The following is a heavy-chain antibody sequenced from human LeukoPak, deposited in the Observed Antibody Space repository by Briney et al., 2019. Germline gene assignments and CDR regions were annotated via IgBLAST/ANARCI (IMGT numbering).Heavy chain of an antibody. CDR1: GGSFSGYY. J-gene: IGHJ4*02. D-gene: IGHD4-17*01. CDR2: INHSGST. V-gene: IGHV4-34*01. Sequence: SETLSLTCAVYGGSFSGYYWSWIRQPPGKGLEWIGEINHSGSTNYNPSLKSRVTISVDTSKNQFSLKLSSVTAADTAVYYCARIPPYGDSDDYWGQGTLVTVSS. CDR3: ARIPPYGDSDDY.